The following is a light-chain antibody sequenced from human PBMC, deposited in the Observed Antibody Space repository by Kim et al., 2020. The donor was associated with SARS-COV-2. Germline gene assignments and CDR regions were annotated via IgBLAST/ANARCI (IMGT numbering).Light chain of an antibody. V-gene: IGLV1-47*01. CDR2: RNN. Sequence: ELTQPPSASGTPGQRVTFSCSGSSSNIGSYYVYWYQHLPGTAPKLLIYRNNQRPSGVPDRFSGSKSGTSASLAISGLRSEDEADYYCAAWDDSLSAVVFGGGTQLTVL. CDR1: SSNIGSYY. J-gene: IGLJ2*01. CDR3: AAWDDSLSAVV.